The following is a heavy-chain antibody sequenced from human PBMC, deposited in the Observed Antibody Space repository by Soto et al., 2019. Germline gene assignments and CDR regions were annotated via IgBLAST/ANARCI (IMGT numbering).Heavy chain of an antibody. CDR2: INAGNGNT. J-gene: IGHJ5*02. D-gene: IGHD6-13*01. CDR3: ARDRGIAAAVFLDP. Sequence: ASVKVSCKASGYTFTSYAMHWVRQAPGQRLEWMGWINAGNGNTKYSQKFQGRVTITRDTSASTAYMELSSLRSEDKAVYYCARDRGIAAAVFLDPWGQGTLVTVSS. CDR1: GYTFTSYA. V-gene: IGHV1-3*01.